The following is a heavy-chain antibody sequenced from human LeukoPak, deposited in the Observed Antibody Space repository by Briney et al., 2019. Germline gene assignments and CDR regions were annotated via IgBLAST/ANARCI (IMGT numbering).Heavy chain of an antibody. V-gene: IGHV4-59*01. Sequence: SETLSLTCTVSGGSISSYYWSWIRQPPGKGLEWIGYIYYSGSTNYNPSLKSRVTISVDTSKNQFSLKLSSVTAADTAVYYCARGPPIVVVVAAQPWDVFDIWGQGTMVTVSS. D-gene: IGHD2-15*01. CDR3: ARGPPIVVVVAAQPWDVFDI. J-gene: IGHJ3*02. CDR1: GGSISSYY. CDR2: IYYSGST.